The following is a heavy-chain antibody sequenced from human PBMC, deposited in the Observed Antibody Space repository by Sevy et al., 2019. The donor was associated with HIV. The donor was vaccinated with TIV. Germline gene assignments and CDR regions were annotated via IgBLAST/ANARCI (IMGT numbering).Heavy chain of an antibody. V-gene: IGHV3-7*04. J-gene: IGHJ4*02. CDR3: ARGYSNLRGYSYGTYYFDY. CDR1: GFTFSSYW. Sequence: GVSLRLSCAASGFTFSSYWMSWVRQAPGKGLEWVANIKQDGSEKYYVDSVKGRFTISRDNAKNSLYLQMNSLRAEDTAVYYCARGYSNLRGYSYGTYYFDYWGQGTLVTVSS. CDR2: IKQDGSEK. D-gene: IGHD5-18*01.